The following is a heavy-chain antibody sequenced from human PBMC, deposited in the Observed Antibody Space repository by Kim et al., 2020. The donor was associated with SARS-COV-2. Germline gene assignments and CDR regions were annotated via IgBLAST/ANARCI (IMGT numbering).Heavy chain of an antibody. CDR1: GLTFSSYG. Sequence: GGSLRLSCVVSGLTFSSYGMSWVRQAPGKGLEWVSGMSGSDGSTYYADSVKGRFTISRDSSKNTLYLQMNSLRAEDTALYYCAKAWSGWFGNTYYWGQGTLVSVSS. D-gene: IGHD3-10*01. J-gene: IGHJ4*02. CDR2: MSGSDGST. V-gene: IGHV3-23*01. CDR3: AKAWSGWFGNTYY.